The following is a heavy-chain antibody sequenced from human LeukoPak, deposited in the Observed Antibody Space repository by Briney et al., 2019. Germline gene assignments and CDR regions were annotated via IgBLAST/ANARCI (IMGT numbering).Heavy chain of an antibody. J-gene: IGHJ4*02. CDR1: GYTFTGYH. CDR2: INPNSGGT. CDR3: ASGGIVGDGVLYY. V-gene: IGHV1-2*02. Sequence: GASVKVSCKASGYTFTGYHMHWVRQAPGQGLEWMGWINPNSGGTNYTQKFQGRVTMTRDTSISTAYMELSRLRSDDTAVYYCASGGIVGDGVLYYWGQGTLVTVSS. D-gene: IGHD1-26*01.